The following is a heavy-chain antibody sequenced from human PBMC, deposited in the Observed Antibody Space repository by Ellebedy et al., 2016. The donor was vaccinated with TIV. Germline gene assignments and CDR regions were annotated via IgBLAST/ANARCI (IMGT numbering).Heavy chain of an antibody. V-gene: IGHV1-69*04. CDR1: GGTFSSYA. CDR2: IIPILGIA. J-gene: IGHJ2*01. D-gene: IGHD2-15*01. CDR3: AGENPRYCSGGSCYYNWYFDL. Sequence: AASVKVSCKASGGTFSSYAISWVRQAPGQGLEWMGRIIPILGIANYAQKFQGRVTITADKSTSTAYMELSSLRSEDTAVYYCAGENPRYCSGGSCYYNWYFDLWGRGTLVTVSS.